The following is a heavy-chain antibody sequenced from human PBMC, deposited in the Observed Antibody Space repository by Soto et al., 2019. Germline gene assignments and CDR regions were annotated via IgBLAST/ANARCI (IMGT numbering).Heavy chain of an antibody. CDR3: ARLSRNSEFHY. D-gene: IGHD4-4*01. CDR1: GRPDSSYA. J-gene: IGHJ4*02. Sequence: SGNSACKAAGRPDSSYARSWVRQAPGQGLEWMGGIIPIFGTANYAQKFQGRVTITADKSTSTAYMELSSLRSEDTAVYYCARLSRNSEFHYWGQVPLVTFSS. V-gene: IGHV1-69*06. CDR2: IIPIFGTA.